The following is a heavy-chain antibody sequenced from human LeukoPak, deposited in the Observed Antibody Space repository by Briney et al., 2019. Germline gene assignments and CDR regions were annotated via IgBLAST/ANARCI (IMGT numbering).Heavy chain of an antibody. CDR2: IYSSGST. J-gene: IGHJ4*02. Sequence: GGSLRLSCAASGFTVSSNYMNWVRQAPGKGLEWVSVIYSSGSTYYADSVKGRFTISRDNSKNTLYLQMHGLRAEDTAVYYCAAVGVVAGLGYWGQGTLVTVSS. V-gene: IGHV3-53*01. CDR1: GFTVSSNY. CDR3: AAVGVVAGLGY. D-gene: IGHD2-15*01.